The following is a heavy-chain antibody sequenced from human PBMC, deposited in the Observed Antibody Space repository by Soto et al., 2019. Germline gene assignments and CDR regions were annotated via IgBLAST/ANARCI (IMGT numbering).Heavy chain of an antibody. CDR3: ARVALSYYDSSGNLSAPNTEFDY. Sequence: GASVKVSCKASGYTFTSYYMHWVRQAPGQGLEWMGIINPSGGSTSYAQKFQGRVTMTRDTSTSTVYMELSSLRSEDTAVYYCARVALSYYDSSGNLSAPNTEFDYWGQGTLVTVSS. D-gene: IGHD3-22*01. J-gene: IGHJ4*02. V-gene: IGHV1-46*01. CDR1: GYTFTSYY. CDR2: INPSGGST.